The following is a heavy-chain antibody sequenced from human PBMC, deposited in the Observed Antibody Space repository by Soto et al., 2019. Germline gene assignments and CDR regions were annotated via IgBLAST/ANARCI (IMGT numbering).Heavy chain of an antibody. J-gene: IGHJ6*02. CDR3: AREFLDFWSGYYGGGMDV. CDR2: INPSGGST. Sequence: VASVKVSCKASGYTFTSYYMHWVRQAPGQGLEWMGIINPSGGSTSYAQKFQGRVTMTRDTSTSTVYMELSSLRSEDTAVYYCAREFLDFWSGYYGGGMDVWGQGTTVTVSS. CDR1: GYTFTSYY. D-gene: IGHD3-3*01. V-gene: IGHV1-46*01.